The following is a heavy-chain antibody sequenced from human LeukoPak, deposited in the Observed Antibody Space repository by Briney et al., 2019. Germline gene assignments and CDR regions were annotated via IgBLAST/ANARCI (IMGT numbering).Heavy chain of an antibody. J-gene: IGHJ5*02. CDR1: GGTFSSYA. CDR2: IIPIFGTA. V-gene: IGHV1-69*13. Sequence: ASVKVSCKASGGTFSSYAISWVRQAPGQGPEWMGGIIPIFGTANYAQKFQGRVTITADESTSTAYMELSSLRSEDTAVYYCARDLGWELTGVVRNWFDPWGQGTLVTVSS. D-gene: IGHD1-26*01. CDR3: ARDLGWELTGVVRNWFDP.